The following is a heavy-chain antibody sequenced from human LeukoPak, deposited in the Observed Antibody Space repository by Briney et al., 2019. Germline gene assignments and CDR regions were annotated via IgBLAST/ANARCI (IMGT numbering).Heavy chain of an antibody. CDR3: AREGGPYRPLDY. CDR1: GGSISSSTYY. J-gene: IGHJ4*02. V-gene: IGHV4-39*07. Sequence: SETLSLTCTVSGGSISSSTYYWDWIRQPPGKGLEWIGNFYDSGSTWYNPSLKSRVTISVDKSENHISLKLTSVTAADTAVYYCAREGGPYRPLDYSGQGTLVTVAS. CDR2: FYDSGST.